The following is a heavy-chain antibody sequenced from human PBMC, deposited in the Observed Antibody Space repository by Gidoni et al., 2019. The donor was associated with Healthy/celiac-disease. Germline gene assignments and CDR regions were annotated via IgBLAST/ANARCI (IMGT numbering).Heavy chain of an antibody. CDR1: GFTFSSYA. Sequence: QVQLVESGGGVVQPGRSLRLSCAASGFTFSSYAMHWVRQAPGKGLEWVAVISYDGSNKYYADSVKGRFTISRDNSKNTLYLQMNSLRAEDTAVYYCARINSSGWYSDYWGQGTLVTVSS. V-gene: IGHV3-30-3*01. D-gene: IGHD6-19*01. CDR3: ARINSSGWYSDY. J-gene: IGHJ4*02. CDR2: ISYDGSNK.